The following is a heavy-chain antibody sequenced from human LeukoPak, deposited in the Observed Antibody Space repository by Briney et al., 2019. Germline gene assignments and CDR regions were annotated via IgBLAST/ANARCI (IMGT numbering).Heavy chain of an antibody. CDR2: ISSSSSTI. J-gene: IGHJ4*02. D-gene: IGHD6-13*01. Sequence: GGSLRLSCAASGFTFSSYSMNWVRQAPGKGLEWVSYISSSSSTIYYADSVKGRFTISRDNAKNSLYLQMNSLRAEDTAVYYCARDSSGIAAAGTTNGYWGQGTLVTVSS. CDR1: GFTFSSYS. V-gene: IGHV3-48*01. CDR3: ARDSSGIAAAGTTNGY.